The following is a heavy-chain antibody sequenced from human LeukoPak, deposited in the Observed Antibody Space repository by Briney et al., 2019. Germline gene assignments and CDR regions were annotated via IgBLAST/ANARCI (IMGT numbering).Heavy chain of an antibody. CDR1: GFTFSSYG. CDR3: AKDRLELYFDY. CDR2: IRYDGSNK. V-gene: IGHV3-30*02. D-gene: IGHD1-7*01. J-gene: IGHJ4*02. Sequence: PGGSLRLSCAASGFTFSSYGMHWVRQAPCKGLEWVAFIRYDGSNKYYADSVKGRFTISRDNSKNTLCLQMNSLRAEDTAVYYCAKDRLELYFDYWGQGTLVTVSS.